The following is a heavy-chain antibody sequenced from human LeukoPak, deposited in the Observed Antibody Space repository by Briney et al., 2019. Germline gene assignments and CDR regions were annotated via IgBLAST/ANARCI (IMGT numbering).Heavy chain of an antibody. CDR3: ARDDYYDSSGYYNY. Sequence: PGGSLRLSCAASGFTFGSYSMNWVRQAPGKGLEWVSYISSSSSTIYYADSVKGRFTISRDNAKNSLYLQMNSLRDEDTAVYYCARDDYYDSSGYYNYWGQGTLVTVSS. V-gene: IGHV3-48*02. CDR1: GFTFGSYS. D-gene: IGHD3-22*01. J-gene: IGHJ4*02. CDR2: ISSSSSTI.